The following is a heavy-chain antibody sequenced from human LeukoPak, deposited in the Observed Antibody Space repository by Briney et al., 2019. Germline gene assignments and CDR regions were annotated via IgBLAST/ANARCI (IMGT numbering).Heavy chain of an antibody. D-gene: IGHD1-26*01. CDR3: ARSFSGSYPDFDY. CDR2: IWHDGSAE. CDR1: GLIFSSYG. Sequence: GGSLRLSCAASGLIFSSYGMYWVRQAPGKGLEWVAVIWHDGSAEFYADSVKGRFTISRDDSKNTVYLQMNSLRVEDTAVYYCARSFSGSYPDFDYWGQGALVTVSS. J-gene: IGHJ4*02. V-gene: IGHV3-33*07.